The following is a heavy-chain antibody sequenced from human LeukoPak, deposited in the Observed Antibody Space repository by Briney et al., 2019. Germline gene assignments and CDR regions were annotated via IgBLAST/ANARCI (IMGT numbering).Heavy chain of an antibody. V-gene: IGHV3-7*01. Sequence: GGSLRLPCAASGFTFSTYRMRWVRQAPGRGLEWVANIKQDGSEKYYVYSVKGRFTISRDNAKNSLYLQMNSLRAEDTAVYYCAREGSDWNYYYYMDVWGKGTTVTISS. CDR1: GFTFSTYR. CDR2: IKQDGSEK. D-gene: IGHD6-19*01. CDR3: AREGSDWNYYYYMDV. J-gene: IGHJ6*03.